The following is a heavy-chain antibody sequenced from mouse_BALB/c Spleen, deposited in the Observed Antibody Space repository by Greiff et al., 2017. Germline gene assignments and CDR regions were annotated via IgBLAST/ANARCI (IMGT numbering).Heavy chain of an antibody. D-gene: IGHD2-10*02. V-gene: IGHV2-9-2*01. CDR3: VREYGNYAMDY. J-gene: IGHJ4*01. CDR2: IWTGGGT. Sequence: ESGPGLVAPSQSLSITCTVSGFSLTSYDISWIRQPPGKGLEWLGVIWTGGGTNYNSAFMSRLSISKDNSKSQVFLKMNSLQTDDTAIYYCVREYGNYAMDYWGQGTSVTVSS. CDR1: GFSLTSYD.